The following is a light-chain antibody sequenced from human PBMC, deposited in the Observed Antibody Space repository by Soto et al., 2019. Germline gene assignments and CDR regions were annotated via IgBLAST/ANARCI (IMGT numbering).Light chain of an antibody. CDR1: QSVSSN. CDR2: GAS. CDR3: QQYGSSPFT. V-gene: IGKV3-20*01. Sequence: DIVLTQSPGTLSLSPGERATLSCRASQSVSSNLAWYQQKPGQAPRLLIYGASSRATGIPDRFSGSGPGTDFTLTIRRLGPEDSAVYYCQQYGSSPFTFGPGTKVDIK. J-gene: IGKJ3*01.